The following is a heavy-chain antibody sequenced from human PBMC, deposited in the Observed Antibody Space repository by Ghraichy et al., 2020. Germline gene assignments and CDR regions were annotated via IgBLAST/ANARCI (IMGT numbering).Heavy chain of an antibody. CDR1: GGSITTSDYY. Sequence: SETLSLTCTVSGGSITTSDYYWTWIRQRPGQGLEWLGYILYSGSAFYNPSLESRLILSVDTSKNQFSLKLNSVTAADTAVYFCATCLTYSGDYFDNWGQGSLVTVSS. V-gene: IGHV4-31*03. J-gene: IGHJ4*02. D-gene: IGHD2-15*01. CDR3: ATCLTYSGDYFDN. CDR2: ILYSGSA.